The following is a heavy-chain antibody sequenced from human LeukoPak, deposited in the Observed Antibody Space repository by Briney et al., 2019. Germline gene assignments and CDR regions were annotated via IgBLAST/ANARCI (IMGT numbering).Heavy chain of an antibody. J-gene: IGHJ4*02. CDR1: GFTFSSYA. V-gene: IGHV3-30-3*01. CDR2: ISYDGSNK. D-gene: IGHD6-13*01. Sequence: GGSLRLSCAASGFTFSSYAMSWVRQAPGKGLEWVAVISYDGSNKYHADSVKGRFTISRDNPKNTLYLQMNSLRAEDTAVYYCARDRGSSCFDYWGQGTLVTVSS. CDR3: ARDRGSSCFDY.